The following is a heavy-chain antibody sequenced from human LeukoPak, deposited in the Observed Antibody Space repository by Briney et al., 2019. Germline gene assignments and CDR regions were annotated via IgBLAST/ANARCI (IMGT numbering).Heavy chain of an antibody. V-gene: IGHV4-59*01. Sequence: SETLSLTCTVSGGSISSYYWSWIRQPPGKGLEWIGYIYYSGSTNYNPSLKSRVTISVDTPKNQFSLKLSSVTAADTAVYYCARFTGTYLAYWGQGILVTVSS. CDR2: IYYSGST. D-gene: IGHD2-8*02. J-gene: IGHJ4*02. CDR3: ARFTGTYLAY. CDR1: GGSISSYY.